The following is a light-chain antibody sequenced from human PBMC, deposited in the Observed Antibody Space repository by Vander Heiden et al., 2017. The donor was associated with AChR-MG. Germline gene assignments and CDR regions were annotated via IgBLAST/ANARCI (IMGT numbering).Light chain of an antibody. CDR3: QQGSSWRT. J-gene: IGKJ1*01. V-gene: IGKV3-11*01. CDR1: QSVSSY. Sequence: EIVLTQSPATLSLSPGERATLSCRASQSVSSYLAWYQQKPGQAPRLLIYDASNRATGIPARFSGSGSGTDFTLTISSLEPEDFAVYYCQQGSSWRTFGQGTKVEIK. CDR2: DAS.